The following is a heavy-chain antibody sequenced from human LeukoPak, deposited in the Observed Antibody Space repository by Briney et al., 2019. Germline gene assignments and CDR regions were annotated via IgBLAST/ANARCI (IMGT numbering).Heavy chain of an antibody. V-gene: IGHV3-7*01. Sequence: GGSLRLSCAASGFTFSSYWMSWVRQAPGKGLVWVANIKQDGSEKYYVDSVKGRFTISRDNAKNSLYLQMNSLRAEDTAVYYCARDISSSWYASAVGYYYYYYMDVWGKGTTVTVSS. D-gene: IGHD6-13*01. CDR1: GFTFSSYW. CDR2: IKQDGSEK. CDR3: ARDISSSWYASAVGYYYYYYMDV. J-gene: IGHJ6*03.